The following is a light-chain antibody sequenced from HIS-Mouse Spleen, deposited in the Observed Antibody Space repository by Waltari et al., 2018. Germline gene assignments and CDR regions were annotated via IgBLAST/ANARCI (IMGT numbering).Light chain of an antibody. CDR1: SDVGSY. J-gene: IGKJ1*01. Sequence: PASVSGSPGQSITISCTGTSSDVGSYNLVSWYQQKPGQAPRLLIYDASNRATGIPARFSGSGSGTDFTLTISSLEPEDFAVYYCQQRSNWPWTFGQGTKVEIK. CDR3: QQRSNWPWT. V-gene: IGKV3-11*01. CDR2: DAS.